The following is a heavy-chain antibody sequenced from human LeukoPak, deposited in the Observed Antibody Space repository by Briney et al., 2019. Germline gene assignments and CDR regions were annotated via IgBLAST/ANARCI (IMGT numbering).Heavy chain of an antibody. J-gene: IGHJ4*02. CDR1: GFRFSDFT. D-gene: IGHD6-19*01. CDR3: AKDATSPARGWYVRGTLDY. CDR2: ISGSGGST. V-gene: IGHV3-23*01. Sequence: PGGSLRLSCAASGFRFSDFTMTWVRQAPGKGLEWVSAISGSGGSTYYADSVKGRFTISRDNSKNTLYLQMNSLRAEDTAVYYCAKDATSPARGWYVRGTLDYWGQGTLVTVSS.